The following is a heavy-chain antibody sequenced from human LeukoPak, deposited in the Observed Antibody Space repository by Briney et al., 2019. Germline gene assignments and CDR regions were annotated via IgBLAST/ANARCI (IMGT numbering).Heavy chain of an antibody. V-gene: IGHV3-23*01. CDR3: AKDSGWILFDD. CDR1: GFTFTTYG. D-gene: IGHD2-2*03. CDR2: IGGSGTRT. J-gene: IGHJ4*02. Sequence: GRSLRLSCSASGFTFTTYGMNWVRQAPGKGLEWVSGIGGSGTRTYYADSVKGRFTISRDNSKNTLYLQMNSLRDEDTAVYYCAKDSGWILFDDWGQGTLVTVS.